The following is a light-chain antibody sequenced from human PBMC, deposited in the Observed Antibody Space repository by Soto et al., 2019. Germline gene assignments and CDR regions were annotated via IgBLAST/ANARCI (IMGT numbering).Light chain of an antibody. Sequence: EIVLTQSPATLSLSPGERATLSCRASQSVSSYLAWYQQKPGQAPRLLIYDASNRATGIPARFSGSGSGTDFTPTTRTLEPEVFAVYYCHQRSNRAFTFGPGTRGDIK. CDR2: DAS. CDR1: QSVSSY. CDR3: HQRSNRAFT. V-gene: IGKV3-11*01. J-gene: IGKJ3*01.